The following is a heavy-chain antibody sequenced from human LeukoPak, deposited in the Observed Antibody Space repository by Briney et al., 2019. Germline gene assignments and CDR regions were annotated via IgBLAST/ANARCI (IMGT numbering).Heavy chain of an antibody. J-gene: IGHJ4*02. D-gene: IGHD3-3*01. Sequence: SSETLSLTCTVSGGSISSYYWSWIRQPPGKGLEWIGYIYYSGSTNYNPSLKSRVTISVDTSKNQFSLKLSSVTAADTAVYYCARYSTIFGVVSPARYYFGYWGQGTLVTVSS. CDR2: IYYSGST. V-gene: IGHV4-59*08. CDR3: ARYSTIFGVVSPARYYFGY. CDR1: GGSISSYY.